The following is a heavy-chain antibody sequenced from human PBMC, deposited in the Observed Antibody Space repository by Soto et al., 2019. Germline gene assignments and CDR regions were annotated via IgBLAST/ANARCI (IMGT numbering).Heavy chain of an antibody. D-gene: IGHD6-13*01. CDR2: IVVGSVNT. CDR3: AADGNSSSWPYYGMDV. V-gene: IGHV1-58*02. J-gene: IGHJ6*02. Sequence: QMQLVQSGPEVKKPGTSVKVSCKASGFTFTSSAMQWVRQARGRRLEWIGWIVVGSVNTNYAQKFQERVTITRDMSTSTAYMEPSSLRSEDTAVYYCAADGNSSSWPYYGMDVWGQGTTVTVSS. CDR1: GFTFTSSA.